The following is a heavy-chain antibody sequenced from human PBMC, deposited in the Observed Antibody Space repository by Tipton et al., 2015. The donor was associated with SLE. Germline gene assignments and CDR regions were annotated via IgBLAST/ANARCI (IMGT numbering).Heavy chain of an antibody. CDR2: IYTSGST. D-gene: IGHD3-3*01. J-gene: IGHJ4*02. CDR1: GGSISSYY. Sequence: TLSLTCTVSGGSISSYYWSWIRQPPGKGLEWIGYIYTSGSTNYNPSLKSRVTISVDTSKNQFSLKLSSVTAADTAAYYCARHGYAGYDFWDYWGQGTLVTVSS. CDR3: ARHGYAGYDFWDY. V-gene: IGHV4-4*09.